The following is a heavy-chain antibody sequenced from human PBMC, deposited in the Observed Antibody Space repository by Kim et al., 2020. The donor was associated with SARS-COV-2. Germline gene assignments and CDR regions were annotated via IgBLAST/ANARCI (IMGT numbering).Heavy chain of an antibody. V-gene: IGHV3-9*01. J-gene: IGHJ6*02. CDR3: ATGAVAAEYYYYGMDV. Sequence: DSVKGRFTISTDKAKDSLYLQMNSLRAEDTALYYCATGAVAAEYYYYGMDVWGQGTTVTVSS. D-gene: IGHD6-19*01.